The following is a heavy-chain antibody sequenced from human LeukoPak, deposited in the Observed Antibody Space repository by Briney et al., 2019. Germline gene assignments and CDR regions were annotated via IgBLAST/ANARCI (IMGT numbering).Heavy chain of an antibody. J-gene: IGHJ4*02. CDR1: GFTFGSYW. CDR3: ARWSSSYFFDY. CDR2: INSDGSST. Sequence: GGSLRLSCAASGFTFGSYWMHWVRHAPGKGLVWVSRINSDGSSTSYADSVKGRFTISRDNAKNTLYLQMNSLRAEDTAVYYCARWSSSYFFDYWGQGTLVTVSS. D-gene: IGHD6-6*01. V-gene: IGHV3-74*01.